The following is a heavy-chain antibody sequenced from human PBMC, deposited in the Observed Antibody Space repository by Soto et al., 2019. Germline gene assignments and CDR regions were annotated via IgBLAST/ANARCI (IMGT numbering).Heavy chain of an antibody. V-gene: IGHV4-31*03. D-gene: IGHD3-10*01. J-gene: IGHJ4*02. CDR2: IYYSGST. Sequence: SETLSLTCTVSGGSISSGGYYWSWIRQHPGKGLEWIGYIYYSGSTYYNPSLKSRVTISVDTSKNQFSLKLSSVTAADTAVYYCASIPTYYYGSGSYPDYWGQGTLVTVSS. CDR3: ASIPTYYYGSGSYPDY. CDR1: GGSISSGGYY.